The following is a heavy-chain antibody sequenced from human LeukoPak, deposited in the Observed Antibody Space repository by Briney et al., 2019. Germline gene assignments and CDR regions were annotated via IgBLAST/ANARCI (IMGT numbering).Heavy chain of an antibody. CDR3: ARRVNYDVPFDP. CDR1: GGSITASY. V-gene: IGHV4-59*08. J-gene: IGHJ5*02. D-gene: IGHD3-3*01. Sequence: SETLSLTCTVSGGSITASYWSWIRQPPGKGLEWIGYIYYTGTTNYNPSLKSRVTMLVDTSKNQFSLKLSSVTAADTAVYYCARRVNYDVPFDPWGQGTLVTVSS. CDR2: IYYTGTT.